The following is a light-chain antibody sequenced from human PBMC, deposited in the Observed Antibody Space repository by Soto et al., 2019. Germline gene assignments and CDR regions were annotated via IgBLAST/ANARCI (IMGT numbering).Light chain of an antibody. V-gene: IGKV3-15*01. Sequence: EILMTQSPATLSVSPGERATLSCGGCKSVSGKLAWSQQKRGQAPMLLIYGASTRATGIPARFTGSGSGPEFTITLSSLQFEDFAVYYCQTRVTFGPGTKVDIK. J-gene: IGKJ3*01. CDR3: QTRVT. CDR1: KSVSGK. CDR2: GAS.